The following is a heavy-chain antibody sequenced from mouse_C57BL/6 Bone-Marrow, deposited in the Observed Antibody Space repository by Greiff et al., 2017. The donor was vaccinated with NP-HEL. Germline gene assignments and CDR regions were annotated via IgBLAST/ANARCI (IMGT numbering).Heavy chain of an antibody. CDR2: ISDGGSYP. J-gene: IGHJ1*03. Sequence: DVMLVESGGGLVKPGGSLKLSCAASGFTFSSYAMSWVRQTPEKRLECVATISDGGSYPYYPDNVKGRFTISRDNAKNNLYLQMSHLKSEDTAMYYCARVDSDRYFDVWGTGTTVTVSS. CDR1: GFTFSSYA. CDR3: ARVDSDRYFDV. V-gene: IGHV5-4*03.